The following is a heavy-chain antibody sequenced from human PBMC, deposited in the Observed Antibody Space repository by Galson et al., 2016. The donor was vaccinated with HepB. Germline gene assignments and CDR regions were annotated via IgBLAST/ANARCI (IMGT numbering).Heavy chain of an antibody. CDR1: GYTFTNYV. CDR3: ARWIVVSPSANWFDP. J-gene: IGHJ5*02. Sequence: SVKVSCKASGYTFTNYVMQWVRQAPGQNLEWMGWINAGNGNTKYSQKFQGRVTFTRDTSASTANMELTSLRSEDTAVYYCARWIVVSPSANWFDPWGQGTLVTVSS. CDR2: INAGNGNT. D-gene: IGHD2-2*01. V-gene: IGHV1-3*01.